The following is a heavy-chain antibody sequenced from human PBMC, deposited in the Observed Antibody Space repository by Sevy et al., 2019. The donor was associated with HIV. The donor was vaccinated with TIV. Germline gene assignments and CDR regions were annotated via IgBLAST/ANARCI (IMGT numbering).Heavy chain of an antibody. Sequence: SETLSLTCTVSGGSISSYYWSWIRQPAGKGLEWIGRIYNSGSTNYNPSLKSRITRSVDTSKNQFSLKLSSVTAADTAVYYWAMTEYSDQWDYWGQGTLVTVSS. CDR2: IYNSGST. CDR3: AMTEYSDQWDY. D-gene: IGHD6-6*01. V-gene: IGHV4-4*07. CDR1: GGSISSYY. J-gene: IGHJ4*02.